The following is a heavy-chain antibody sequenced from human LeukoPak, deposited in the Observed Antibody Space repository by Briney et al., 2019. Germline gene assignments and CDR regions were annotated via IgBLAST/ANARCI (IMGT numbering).Heavy chain of an antibody. CDR2: INHSGST. CDR3: ARGLQVGATLAFDI. Sequence: SETLSLTCAVYGGSFSGYYWSWIRQPPGKGLEWIGEINHSGSTNYNPSLKSRVTISVDTSKNQFSLKLSSVTAADTAVYYCARGLQVGATLAFDIWGQGTMVTVSS. V-gene: IGHV4-34*01. J-gene: IGHJ3*02. CDR1: GGSFSGYY. D-gene: IGHD1-26*01.